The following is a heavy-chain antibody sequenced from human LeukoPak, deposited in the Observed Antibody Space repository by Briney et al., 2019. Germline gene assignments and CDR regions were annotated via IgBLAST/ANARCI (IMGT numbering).Heavy chain of an antibody. J-gene: IGHJ3*02. CDR2: IKQDGRDK. CDR3: ARAAGQRAYYYDSSGDAFDI. D-gene: IGHD3-22*01. CDR1: GFAFSSYW. Sequence: GGSLRLSCAASGFAFSSYWMSWIRQAPGKGLEWVAKIKQDGRDKYNLDSVKGRFTISRDNAKNSLYLQMNSLRAEDTAVYYCARAAGQRAYYYDSSGDAFDIWGQGTMVTVSS. V-gene: IGHV3-7*01.